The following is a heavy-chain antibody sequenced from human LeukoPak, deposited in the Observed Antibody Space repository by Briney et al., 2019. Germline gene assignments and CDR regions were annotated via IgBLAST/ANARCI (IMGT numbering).Heavy chain of an antibody. CDR2: ISGSSSYM. CDR1: GFTFSSYT. Sequence: PGGSLRLSCAASGFTFSSYTMNWVRQAPGKGLEWVSSISGSSSYMYYADSVKGRFTISRDNAKNSLYLQMNSLRAEDTAVYYCARDRNYDYIWGSYRLDYFDYWGQGTLVAVSS. CDR3: ARDRNYDYIWGSYRLDYFDY. J-gene: IGHJ4*02. D-gene: IGHD3-16*02. V-gene: IGHV3-21*01.